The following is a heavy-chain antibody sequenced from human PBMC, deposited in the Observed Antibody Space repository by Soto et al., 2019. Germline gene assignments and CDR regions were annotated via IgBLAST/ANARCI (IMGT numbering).Heavy chain of an antibody. Sequence: QVQLVESGGGVVQPGTSLRLSCVGSGFTFRSYVIHWVRQAPGKGLEWVALTSYDGSNKDYGDSVKGRFTISRDNSRNTVDLQMDSLRREDTALYYCERWGTTGGWEVWGQGTLVSVSS. CDR3: ERWGTTGGWEV. CDR1: GFTFRSYV. CDR2: TSYDGSNK. D-gene: IGHD3-16*01. V-gene: IGHV3-30*19. J-gene: IGHJ1*01.